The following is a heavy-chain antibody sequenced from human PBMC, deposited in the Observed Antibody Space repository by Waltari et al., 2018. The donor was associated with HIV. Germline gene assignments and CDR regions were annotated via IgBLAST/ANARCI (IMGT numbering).Heavy chain of an antibody. CDR2: ISYDGHNK. J-gene: IGHJ6*02. V-gene: IGHV3-30*18. Sequence: QVQLEESGGGVVQSGRSMRLPCVASVFNSSTFGLPRVRQAPGKGLEWVAVISYDGHNKQYADSVKGRFTISRDNSNSTLFLQMSSLRPDDTAVYYCAKDLVTRGFFYFYGMHVWGQGTTVTVSS. CDR3: AKDLVTRGFFYFYGMHV. D-gene: IGHD3-10*01. CDR1: VFNSSTFG.